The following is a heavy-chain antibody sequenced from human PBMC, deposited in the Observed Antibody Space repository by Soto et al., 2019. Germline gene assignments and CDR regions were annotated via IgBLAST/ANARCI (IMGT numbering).Heavy chain of an antibody. CDR1: GFTFSSYA. D-gene: IGHD3-9*01. J-gene: IGHJ4*02. CDR3: AKGRRSRVGNFVDY. CDR2: ISGSGGST. V-gene: IGHV3-23*01. Sequence: EVQLLESGGGLVQPGGSLRLSCAASGFTFSSYAMSWVRQAPGKGLEWVSAISGSGGSTYYADSVKGRFTISRDNSKKTLYLQMNYLRAEINAVYYYAKGRRSRVGNFVDYWGQGTLETVFS.